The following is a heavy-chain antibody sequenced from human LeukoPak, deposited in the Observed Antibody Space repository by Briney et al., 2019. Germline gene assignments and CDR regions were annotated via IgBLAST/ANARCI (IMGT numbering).Heavy chain of an antibody. Sequence: GGSLRLSCAASGFTFNDYNMNWVRQAPGKGLEWVSSISSSSTYKYYADSVKGRFTISRDNTKNSLYLQIHSLTAEDTAVYYCVRRSSALAYYFDYWDQGTLVTVSS. V-gene: IGHV3-21*01. J-gene: IGHJ4*02. CDR1: GFTFNDYN. D-gene: IGHD3-16*01. CDR3: VRRSSALAYYFDY. CDR2: ISSSSTYK.